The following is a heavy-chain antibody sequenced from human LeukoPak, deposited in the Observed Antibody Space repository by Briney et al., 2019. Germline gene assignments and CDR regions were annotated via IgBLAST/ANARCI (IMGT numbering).Heavy chain of an antibody. D-gene: IGHD5-12*01. CDR1: GFTFSSYS. J-gene: IGHJ4*02. Sequence: GGSLRLSCAASGFTFSSYSMNWVRQAPGKGLEWVSSISSSSSYIYYADSVKGRFTISRDNAKNSLYLQMNSLRAEDTAVYYCARGGGYSGHGAYYFDYWGQGTLVTVSS. CDR2: ISSSSSYI. V-gene: IGHV3-21*01. CDR3: ARGGGYSGHGAYYFDY.